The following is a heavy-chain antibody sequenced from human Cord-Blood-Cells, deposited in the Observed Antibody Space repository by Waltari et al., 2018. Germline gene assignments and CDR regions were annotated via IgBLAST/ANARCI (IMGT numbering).Heavy chain of an antibody. V-gene: IGHV4-34*01. CDR1: GGSFSGYS. J-gene: IGHJ4*02. D-gene: IGHD6-6*01. CDR3: ARTSSSSFDY. CDR2: INHSGST. Sequence: QVQLQQWGAGLLKPSETLSLTCAVYGGSFSGYSCSWIRQPPGKGLEWIGEINHSGSTNYNPSLKSRVTISVDTSKNQFSLKLSSVTAADTAVYYCARTSSSSFDYWGQGTLVTVSS.